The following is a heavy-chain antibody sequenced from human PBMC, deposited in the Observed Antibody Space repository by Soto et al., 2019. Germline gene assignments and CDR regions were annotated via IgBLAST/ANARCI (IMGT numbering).Heavy chain of an antibody. J-gene: IGHJ4*01. Sequence: QPGGSLRLSCAASGFTFSDYYMSWIRQAPGKGLEYVSAISRNGDNTYYADSVKGRFTISRDNPQNTLYLQMNSLRAEDTAIYYCAKDSHWAIISPTHDHWGHGTLVTVSS. CDR1: GFTFSDYY. CDR3: AKDSHWAIISPTHDH. CDR2: ISRNGDNT. D-gene: IGHD2-2*01. V-gene: IGHV3-23*01.